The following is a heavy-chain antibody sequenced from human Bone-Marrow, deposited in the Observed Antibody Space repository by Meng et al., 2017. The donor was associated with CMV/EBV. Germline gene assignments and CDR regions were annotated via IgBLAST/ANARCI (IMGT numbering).Heavy chain of an antibody. CDR2: IYPGDSDT. CDR3: ARQNGYSSSSEYYYYYGMDV. CDR1: GYSFISYW. V-gene: IGHV5-51*01. D-gene: IGHD6-6*01. Sequence: KVSCKGSGYSFISYWIGWVRQMPGKGLEWMGIIYPGDSDTRYSSSFQGQVTTSADKSISTAYYQWSSLKASDTAMYYCARQNGYSSSSEYYYYYGMDVWGQGTTVTVSS. J-gene: IGHJ6*02.